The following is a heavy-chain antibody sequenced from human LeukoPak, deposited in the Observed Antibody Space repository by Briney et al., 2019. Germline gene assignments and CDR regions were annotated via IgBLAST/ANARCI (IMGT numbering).Heavy chain of an antibody. J-gene: IGHJ3*02. D-gene: IGHD6-6*01. CDR1: GGSISSSSYY. Sequence: SETLSLTCTVSGGSISSSSYYWGWIRQPPGKGLEWIGSIYYSGSTYYNPSLKSRVTISVDTSKNQFSLKLSSVTAADTAVYYCARHQYSSSRGAFDIWGQGTMVTVSS. CDR3: ARHQYSSSRGAFDI. CDR2: IYYSGST. V-gene: IGHV4-39*01.